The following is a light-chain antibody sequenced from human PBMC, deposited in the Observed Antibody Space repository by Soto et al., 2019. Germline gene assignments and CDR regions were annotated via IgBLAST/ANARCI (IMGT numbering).Light chain of an antibody. CDR3: QHYSGYSWT. CDR2: ETA. CDR1: QSIGVW. J-gene: IGKJ1*01. Sequence: DIPMTQSPSTLSASVGDRVTITCRARQSIGVWLAWYQQKPGKAHNLLICETASLETGVPSRFSGSGSGTEFTLTISSLQPYDVATYYCQHYSGYSWTFGQGTKVEIK. V-gene: IGKV1-5*03.